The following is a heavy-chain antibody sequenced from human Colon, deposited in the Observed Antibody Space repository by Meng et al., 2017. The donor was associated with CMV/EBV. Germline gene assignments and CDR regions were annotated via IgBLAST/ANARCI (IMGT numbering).Heavy chain of an antibody. CDR1: GHSVSSAY. V-gene: IGHV3-53*01. CDR3: ARDTVGAGMDV. Sequence: GGSLRLSCEAYGHSVSSAYMAWVRQAPGKGLEWVSIIYSGGSASYAGSVKGRFTVSRDIPKNIVYLQMTSLRVEDTAVYYCARDTVGAGMDVWGQGTMVTVSS. CDR2: IYSGGSA. D-gene: IGHD1-26*01. J-gene: IGHJ6*02.